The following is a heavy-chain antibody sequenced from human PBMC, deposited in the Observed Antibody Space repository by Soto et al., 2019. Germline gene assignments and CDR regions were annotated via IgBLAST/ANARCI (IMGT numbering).Heavy chain of an antibody. Sequence: PSETLSLTCAVSGDPISSSKWWTWVRQTPGKGLEWIGKIDQNGITNYNPSLESRVTILKDNSKNQLSLKLTSVTAVDSAVYYCARLNRDYYYYGMDVWRQGATVTVSS. V-gene: IGHV4-4*02. CDR1: GDPISSSKW. CDR2: IDQNGIT. CDR3: ARLNRDYYYYGMDV. J-gene: IGHJ6*02.